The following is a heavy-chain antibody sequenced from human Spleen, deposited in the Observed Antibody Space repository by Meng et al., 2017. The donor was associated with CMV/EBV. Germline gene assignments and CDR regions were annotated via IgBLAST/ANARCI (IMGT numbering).Heavy chain of an antibody. Sequence: SETLSLTCTVSGGSISSGDYYWSWIRQPPGKGLEWIGYIYYSGSTYYNPSLKSRVTISVDTSKNQFSLKLSSVTAADTAVYYCARRTYRYQYYAMDVWGQGTTVTVSS. CDR2: IYYSGST. CDR1: GGSISSGDYY. J-gene: IGHJ6*02. CDR3: ARRTYRYQYYAMDV. D-gene: IGHD1-14*01. V-gene: IGHV4-30-4*08.